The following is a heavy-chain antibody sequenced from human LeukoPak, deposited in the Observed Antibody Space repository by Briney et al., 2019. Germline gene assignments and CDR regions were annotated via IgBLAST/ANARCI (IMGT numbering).Heavy chain of an antibody. CDR1: GYTFTTYD. Sequence: ASVKVSCKASGYTFTTYDINWVRQATEQWLEWMGWMNPNSGYTGYAQKFQGRVTITRDASISTAYMELSSLRSEDTAVYYCARVAGSIDYWGQGTLVTVSS. CDR3: ARVAGSIDY. CDR2: MNPNSGYT. V-gene: IGHV1-8*03. J-gene: IGHJ4*02. D-gene: IGHD6-19*01.